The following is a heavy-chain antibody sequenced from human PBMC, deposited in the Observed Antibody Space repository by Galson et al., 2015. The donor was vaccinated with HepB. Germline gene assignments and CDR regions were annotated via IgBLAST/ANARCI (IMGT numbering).Heavy chain of an antibody. Sequence: QSGAEVKKPGESLRISCKGSGYSFTSYWISWVRQMPGKGLEWMGRIDPSDSYTNYSPSFQGHVTISADKSISTAYLQMNSLRAEDTAIYYCAKGKYYYGFDPWGQGTLVTVSS. D-gene: IGHD3-10*01. V-gene: IGHV5-10-1*01. CDR2: IDPSDSYT. J-gene: IGHJ5*02. CDR1: GYSFTSYW. CDR3: AKGKYYYGFDP.